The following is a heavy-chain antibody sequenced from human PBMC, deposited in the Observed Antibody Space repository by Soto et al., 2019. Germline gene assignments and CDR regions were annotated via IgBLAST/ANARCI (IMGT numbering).Heavy chain of an antibody. CDR3: ARWAYYYDSSGYKRGNDAFDI. Sequence: SATLALTCTVSGGSISSSSYYWGWIRQPPWKGLEWIGSIYYSGSTYYNPSLKSRVTISVDTSKNQFSLKLSSVTAADTAVYYCARWAYYYDSSGYKRGNDAFDIWGQGTMVTVSS. CDR1: GGSISSSSYY. J-gene: IGHJ3*02. D-gene: IGHD3-22*01. V-gene: IGHV4-39*01. CDR2: IYYSGST.